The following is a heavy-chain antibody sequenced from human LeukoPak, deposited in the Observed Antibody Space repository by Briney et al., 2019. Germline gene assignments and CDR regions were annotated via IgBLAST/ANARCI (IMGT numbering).Heavy chain of an antibody. D-gene: IGHD6-13*01. Sequence: SETLSLTCTVSGGSISSSYYYWGWIRQPPGKGLEWIGSIYYSGSTYYNPSLKSRVTISVDTSKNQFSLKLRSVTAADTAVYYWSRGPRSSSCNFDFWGPGTLVTGSS. CDR3: SRGPRSSSCNFDF. CDR1: GGSISSSYYY. CDR2: IYYSGST. J-gene: IGHJ4*02. V-gene: IGHV4-39*01.